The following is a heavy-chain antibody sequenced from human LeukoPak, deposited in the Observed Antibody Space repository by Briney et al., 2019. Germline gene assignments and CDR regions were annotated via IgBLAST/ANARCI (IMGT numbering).Heavy chain of an antibody. V-gene: IGHV3-21*01. Sequence: GRSLRLSCAASGFTFTSYSMNWVRQAPGKGLEWVSSISSSSSYIYYADSVKGRFTISSDNAKNSLYLQMNGLRAEDTAVYYCARPSLSYEATDYWGQGTLVTVSS. D-gene: IGHD2/OR15-2a*01. CDR3: ARPSLSYEATDY. CDR2: ISSSSSYI. CDR1: GFTFTSYS. J-gene: IGHJ4*02.